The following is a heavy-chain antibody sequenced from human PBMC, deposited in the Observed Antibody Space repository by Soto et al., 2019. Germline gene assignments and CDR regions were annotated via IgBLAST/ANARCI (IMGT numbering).Heavy chain of an antibody. D-gene: IGHD3-22*01. CDR3: ARAPYYYDSSGYYFDY. CDR2: IIPIFGTA. Sequence: GASVKVSCKASGGTFSSYAISWVRQAPGQGLEWMGGIIPIFGTANYAQKFQGRVTITADESTSTAYMELSSLTSEDTAVYYCARAPYYYDSSGYYFDYWGQGTLVTVSS. V-gene: IGHV1-69*13. J-gene: IGHJ4*02. CDR1: GGTFSSYA.